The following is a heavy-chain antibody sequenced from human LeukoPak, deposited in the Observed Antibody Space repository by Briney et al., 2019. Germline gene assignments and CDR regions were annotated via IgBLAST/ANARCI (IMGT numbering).Heavy chain of an antibody. J-gene: IGHJ4*02. CDR1: GYTFTGYY. D-gene: IGHD3-22*01. CDR3: AFVYYYDSSGYSPFDY. CDR2: INPNSGGT. Sequence: ASVRLSCTASGYTFTGYYMHWVRQAPGQGLEWMGWINPNSGGTNYAQKFQGRVTMTRDTSISTAYMELSRLRSDDTAVYYCAFVYYYDSSGYSPFDYWGQGTLVTVSS. V-gene: IGHV1-2*02.